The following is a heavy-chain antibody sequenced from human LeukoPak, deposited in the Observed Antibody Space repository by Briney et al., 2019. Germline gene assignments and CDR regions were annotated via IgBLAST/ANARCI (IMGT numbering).Heavy chain of an antibody. CDR2: IIPILGIA. V-gene: IGHV1-69*04. Sequence: ASVKLSCKASVGTFSSYTITWVRQAPGPGLEWMGRIIPILGIANYAQKFQGRVTITAHKSTSTAYMELSSLRSEDTAVYCCARETIAARPDWFDPWGQGTLVTVSS. J-gene: IGHJ5*02. CDR3: ARETIAARPDWFDP. CDR1: VGTFSSYT. D-gene: IGHD6-6*01.